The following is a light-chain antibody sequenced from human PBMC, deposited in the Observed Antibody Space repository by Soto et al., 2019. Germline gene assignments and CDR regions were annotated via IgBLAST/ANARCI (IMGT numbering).Light chain of an antibody. V-gene: IGLV4-69*01. CDR2: VNSDGSH. CDR1: RGHNNYA. J-gene: IGLJ3*02. Sequence: QLVLTQSPSASASLGASVKLTCTLNRGHNNYAIAWHQQQPEKGPRYLMKVNSDGSHSKGDGIPDRFSGSRSGAERYLTISSLQSEDEADYYCQTWGTGIQVFGGGTKLTVL. CDR3: QTWGTGIQV.